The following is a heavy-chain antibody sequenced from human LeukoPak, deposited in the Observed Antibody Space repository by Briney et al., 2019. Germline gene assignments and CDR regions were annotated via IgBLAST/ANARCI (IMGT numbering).Heavy chain of an antibody. D-gene: IGHD3-10*01. Sequence: PGGSLRLSCAASGFTSDDYAMHWVRQAPGKGLEWVSGISWNSGSIGYADSVKGRFTISRDNAKNSLYLQMNSLRAEDMALYYCAKVNMVRGVIRGGLGAFDIWGQGTMVTVSS. CDR2: ISWNSGSI. J-gene: IGHJ3*02. CDR1: GFTSDDYA. CDR3: AKVNMVRGVIRGGLGAFDI. V-gene: IGHV3-9*02.